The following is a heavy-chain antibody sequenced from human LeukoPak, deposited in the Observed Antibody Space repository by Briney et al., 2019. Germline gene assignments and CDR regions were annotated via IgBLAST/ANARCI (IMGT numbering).Heavy chain of an antibody. V-gene: IGHV4-59*12. J-gene: IGHJ4*02. CDR1: GGSISSYY. Sequence: PSGTLSLTCTVSGGSISSYYWSWIRQPPGKGLEWIGYIYYSGSTNYNPSLKSRVTISVDTSKNQFSLKLSSVTAADTAVYYCTRGGEVDTAMAHHYFDYWGQGTLVTVSS. D-gene: IGHD5-18*01. CDR2: IYYSGST. CDR3: TRGGEVDTAMAHHYFDY.